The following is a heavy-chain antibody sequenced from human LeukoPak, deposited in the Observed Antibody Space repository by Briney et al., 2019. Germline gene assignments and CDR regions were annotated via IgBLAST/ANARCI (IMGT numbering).Heavy chain of an antibody. CDR1: GYTFTGYY. Sequence: ASVKVSCKASGYTFTGYYMHWVRQAPGQGLEWMGWINPDSGGTTYAQKFQSRVTVTRDTSISTAYMELSRLRSDDTAIYYCARAWVTTLGGSLDYWGQGTLVTVSS. CDR3: ARAWVTTLGGSLDY. V-gene: IGHV1-2*02. J-gene: IGHJ4*02. CDR2: INPDSGGT. D-gene: IGHD3-16*01.